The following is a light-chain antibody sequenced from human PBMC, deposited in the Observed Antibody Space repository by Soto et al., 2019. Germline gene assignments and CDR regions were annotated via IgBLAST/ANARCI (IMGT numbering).Light chain of an antibody. V-gene: IGLV2-14*01. CDR3: SSYTSSSTVV. CDR2: DVS. Sequence: QSALTQPASVSGSPGQSITISCTGTSSDVRGYNYVSWYQQHPGKAPKLMIYDVSNRPSGVSNRFSGSKSGNTASLTISGLQAEDEAGYYCSSYTSSSTVVFGGGTKLTVL. J-gene: IGLJ2*01. CDR1: SSDVRGYNY.